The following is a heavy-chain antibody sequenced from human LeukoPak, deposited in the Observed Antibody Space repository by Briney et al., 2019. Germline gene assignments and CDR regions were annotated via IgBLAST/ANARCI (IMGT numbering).Heavy chain of an antibody. D-gene: IGHD4-11*01. Sequence: SVKVSCKASGGTFSSYAISWMRQAPGQGLEWMGRIIPIFGTANYAQKFQGRVTITTDESTSTAYMELSSLRSEDTAVYYCARVVSLTVTFGRFDPWGQGTLVTVSS. J-gene: IGHJ5*02. CDR1: GGTFSSYA. V-gene: IGHV1-69*05. CDR3: ARVVSLTVTFGRFDP. CDR2: IIPIFGTA.